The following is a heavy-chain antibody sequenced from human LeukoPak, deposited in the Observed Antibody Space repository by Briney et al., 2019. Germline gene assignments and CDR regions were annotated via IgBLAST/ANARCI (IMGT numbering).Heavy chain of an antibody. J-gene: IGHJ5*02. D-gene: IGHD1-1*01. V-gene: IGHV1-69-2*01. CDR3: ATATTGTTSLLYWFDP. CDR2: VDPEDGET. Sequence: ASVKVSCKVSGYTFTDYYMHWVQQAPGKGLEWMGLVDPEDGETIYAEKFQGRVTITADTSTDTAYMELSSLRSEDTAVYYCATATTGTTSLLYWFDPWGQGTLVTVPS. CDR1: GYTFTDYY.